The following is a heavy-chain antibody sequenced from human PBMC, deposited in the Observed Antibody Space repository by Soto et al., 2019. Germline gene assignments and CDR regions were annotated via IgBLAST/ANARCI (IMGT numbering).Heavy chain of an antibody. CDR3: AAAPYYDFWSGSYGMDV. D-gene: IGHD3-3*01. V-gene: IGHV1-58*02. CDR2: IVVGSGNT. Sequence: SVKVSCKASGFTFTSSAMQWVRQARGQRLEWIGWIVVGSGNTNYAQKFQERVTITRDMSTSTAYMELSSLRSEDTAVYYCAAAPYYDFWSGSYGMDVWGQGTTVTVSS. CDR1: GFTFTSSA. J-gene: IGHJ6*02.